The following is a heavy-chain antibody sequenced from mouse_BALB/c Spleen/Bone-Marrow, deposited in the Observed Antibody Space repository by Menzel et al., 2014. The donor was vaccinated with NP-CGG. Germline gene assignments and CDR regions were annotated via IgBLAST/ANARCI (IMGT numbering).Heavy chain of an antibody. J-gene: IGHJ3*01. CDR3: ARWGITLAY. Sequence: VQLQQSGAELVKPGASVKLSCKASGYTFTSYWMHWVKRRPGQGLEWIGEINPSNGRTNYNEKFKSKATLTVDKSSSTAYVQLSSLTSEDSAVYYCARWGITLAYWGQGTLVTVSA. CDR2: INPSNGRT. D-gene: IGHD2-4*01. V-gene: IGHV1S81*02. CDR1: GYTFTSYW.